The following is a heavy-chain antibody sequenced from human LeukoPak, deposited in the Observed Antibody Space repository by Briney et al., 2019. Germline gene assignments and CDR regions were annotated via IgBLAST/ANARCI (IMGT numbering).Heavy chain of an antibody. J-gene: IGHJ2*01. CDR2: ISDSGANT. D-gene: IGHD6-19*01. V-gene: IGHV3-23*01. Sequence: GGSLRLSCAASGFTFSTYAMSWIRQAPGKGLEWVSTISDSGANTYYADSVRGRFTISRDNSKNTLYLQKNSLRADDTAIYYCAKSMTLQWRGFFDLWGRGTHVTVSS. CDR3: AKSMTLQWRGFFDL. CDR1: GFTFSTYA.